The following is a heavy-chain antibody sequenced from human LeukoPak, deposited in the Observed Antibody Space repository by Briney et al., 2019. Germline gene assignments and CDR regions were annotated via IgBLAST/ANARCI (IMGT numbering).Heavy chain of an antibody. CDR3: ARVVGRYCSSTSCYIDY. Sequence: PSETLSLTCIVSGGSISTYYWSWIRQPPGKGLEWIGYIYDSGSTNYNPSLKSRVTISGDTSKRQFSLKLRSVTAADTAVYYCARVVGRYCSSTSCYIDYWGQGTLVTVSS. V-gene: IGHV4-59*01. CDR1: GGSISTYY. D-gene: IGHD2-2*02. CDR2: IYDSGST. J-gene: IGHJ4*02.